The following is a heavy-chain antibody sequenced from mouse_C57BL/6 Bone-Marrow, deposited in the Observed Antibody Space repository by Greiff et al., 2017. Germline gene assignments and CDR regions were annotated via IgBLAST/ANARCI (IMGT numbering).Heavy chain of an antibody. V-gene: IGHV14-4*01. D-gene: IGHD1-1*01. CDR2: IDPENGDT. J-gene: IGHJ2*01. CDR1: GFNIKDDY. CDR3: TRVDYYDY. Sequence: VQLQQSGAELVRPGASVKLSCTASGFNIKDDYMHWVKQRPEQGLEWIGWIDPENGDTEYASKFQGKATITADTSSNTAYLQLSSLTSEDTAVYYGTRVDYYDYWGQGTTLTVSS.